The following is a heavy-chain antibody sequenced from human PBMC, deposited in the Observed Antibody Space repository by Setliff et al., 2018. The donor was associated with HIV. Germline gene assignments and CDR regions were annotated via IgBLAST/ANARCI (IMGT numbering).Heavy chain of an antibody. CDR1: EFTFSNFW. Sequence: PGGSLRLSCVVYEFTFSNFWLSWVRRTPGKGREWVANIKEDGSETYYVDSVKGRFTISRDNAKNSLYLQMNSLRAEDTAVYYCARDVSVASFFNYWGQGTLVTVSS. D-gene: IGHD6-19*01. V-gene: IGHV3-7*05. CDR2: IKEDGSET. J-gene: IGHJ4*02. CDR3: ARDVSVASFFNY.